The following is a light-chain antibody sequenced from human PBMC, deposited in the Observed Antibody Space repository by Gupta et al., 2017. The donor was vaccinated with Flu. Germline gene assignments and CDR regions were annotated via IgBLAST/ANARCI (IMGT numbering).Light chain of an antibody. CDR1: QSPVYSGGVTD. V-gene: IGKV2-30*01. Sequence: VVLTQSPLSLPVTLGQPASISCRSSQSPVYSGGVTDLNWLQQRPGQSPRRLIYHVSNRDSGVPDRFSGSGSGSDFTLRISRVEAEDVGVYYCMHHADGPPYTFGQGTKLEIK. J-gene: IGKJ2*01. CDR3: MHHADGPPYT. CDR2: HVS.